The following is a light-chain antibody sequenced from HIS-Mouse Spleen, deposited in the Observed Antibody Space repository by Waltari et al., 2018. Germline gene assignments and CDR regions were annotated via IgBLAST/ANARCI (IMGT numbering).Light chain of an antibody. Sequence: SYELTQPPSVSVSPGQPARITFSGDSLPKKYAYWYPQKSGQAPVLVIYEDSKRPSGIPERFSGSSSGTMATLTISGAQVEDEADYYCYSTDSSGNHRVFGGGTKLTVL. V-gene: IGLV3-10*01. J-gene: IGLJ2*01. CDR3: YSTDSSGNHRV. CDR2: EDS. CDR1: SLPKKY.